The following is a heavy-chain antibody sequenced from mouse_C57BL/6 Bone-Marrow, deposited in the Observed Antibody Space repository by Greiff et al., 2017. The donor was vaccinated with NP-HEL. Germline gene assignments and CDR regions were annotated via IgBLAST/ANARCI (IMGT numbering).Heavy chain of an antibody. D-gene: IGHD1-1*01. V-gene: IGHV5-17*01. CDR3: ARPGTVVPWYFDV. CDR2: ISSGSSTI. J-gene: IGHJ1*03. CDR1: GFTFSDYG. Sequence: EVKLVESGGGLVKPGGSLKLSCAASGFTFSDYGMHWVRQAPEKGLEWVAYISSGSSTIYYADTVKGRFTISRDNAKNTLFLQMTSLRSEDTAMYYCARPGTVVPWYFDVWGTGTTVTVSS.